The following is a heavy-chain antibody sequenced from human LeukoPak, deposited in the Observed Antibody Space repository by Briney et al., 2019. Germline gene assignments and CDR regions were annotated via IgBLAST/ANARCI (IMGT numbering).Heavy chain of an antibody. CDR2: INSSGGST. CDR3: ARVRGSTNWFDP. Sequence: ASVKVSCMASGYTFTSYYMHWVRQAPGQGLEWMGVINSSGGSTSYAQKFHGRVTMTRDTSTSTVYMELSSLRSEDTAVYYCARVRGSTNWFDPWGQGTLVTVSS. D-gene: IGHD6-13*01. J-gene: IGHJ5*02. V-gene: IGHV1-46*03. CDR1: GYTFTSYY.